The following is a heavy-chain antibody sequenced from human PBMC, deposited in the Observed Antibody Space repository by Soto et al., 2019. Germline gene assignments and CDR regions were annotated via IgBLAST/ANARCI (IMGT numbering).Heavy chain of an antibody. CDR3: ARGPFGVVIRFDY. Sequence: GGSLRLSCAVSGFTFSSYSMNWVRQAPGKGLEWVSSISSSSSYIYYADSVKGRFTISRDNAKNSLYLQMNSLRAEDTAVYYCARGPFGVVIRFDYWGQGTLVTVSS. V-gene: IGHV3-21*01. D-gene: IGHD3-3*01. CDR2: ISSSSSYI. J-gene: IGHJ4*02. CDR1: GFTFSSYS.